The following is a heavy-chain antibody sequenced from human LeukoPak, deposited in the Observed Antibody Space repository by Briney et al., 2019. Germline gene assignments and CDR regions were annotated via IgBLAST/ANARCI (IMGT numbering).Heavy chain of an antibody. CDR1: GYTFTDYY. CDR2: INPNSGDT. Sequence: ASVKVSCKASGYTFTDYYIHWVRQAPGQGLEWMGRINPNSGDTNYPQKFQGRVTMTGDTSISAVYMELSRLRSDDTAVYYCARLPYYDSSGFYYFDYWGQGTLVTVSS. CDR3: ARLPYYDSSGFYYFDY. V-gene: IGHV1-2*06. J-gene: IGHJ4*02. D-gene: IGHD3-22*01.